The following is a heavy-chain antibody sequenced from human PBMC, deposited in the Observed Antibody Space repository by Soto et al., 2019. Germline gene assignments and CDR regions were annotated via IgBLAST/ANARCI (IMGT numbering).Heavy chain of an antibody. CDR2: IYYSGST. CDR1: GGSISSYY. D-gene: IGHD5-12*01. V-gene: IGHV4-59*01. Sequence: SEALSLTCTVSGGSISSYYWSWIRQPPGKGLEWIGYIYYSGSTDYDPSLKSRVTISVDTSKNQFSLKLSSVTAADTAVYYCESLPLRRGPDYWGQGTLVTVSS. CDR3: ESLPLRRGPDY. J-gene: IGHJ4*02.